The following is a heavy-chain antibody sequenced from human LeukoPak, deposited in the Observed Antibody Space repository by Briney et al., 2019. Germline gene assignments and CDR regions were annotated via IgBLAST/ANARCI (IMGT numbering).Heavy chain of an antibody. D-gene: IGHD6-13*01. CDR1: GGSISSYY. Sequence: PSETLSLTCTVSGGSISSYYWSWIRQPPGKGLEWIGYIYSSGSTNYNPSLKSRVTISVDTSKNQFSLKLSSVTAADTAVYYCARGVAAVGTVWFDPWGQGTLVTVSS. CDR2: IYSSGST. V-gene: IGHV4-59*01. J-gene: IGHJ5*02. CDR3: ARGVAAVGTVWFDP.